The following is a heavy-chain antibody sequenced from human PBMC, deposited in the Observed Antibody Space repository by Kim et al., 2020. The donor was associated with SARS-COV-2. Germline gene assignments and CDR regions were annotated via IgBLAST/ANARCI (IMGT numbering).Heavy chain of an antibody. D-gene: IGHD4-17*01. CDR2: INTILSNA. Sequence: SVKVSCKASGGTFSSYAMSWVRQAPGQGLEWMGRINTILSNANYAQKFQGKVTISLDSSASTAYLQLSSLRSEDTAVYYCARHQSSAIDYADY. CDR1: GGTFSSYA. CDR3: ARHQSSAIDYADY. J-gene: IGHJ4*01. V-gene: IGHV1-69*04.